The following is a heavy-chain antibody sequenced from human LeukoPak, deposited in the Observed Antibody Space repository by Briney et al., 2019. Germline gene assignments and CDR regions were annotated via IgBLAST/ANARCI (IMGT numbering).Heavy chain of an antibody. V-gene: IGHV5-51*01. CDR3: ARRKMAEYYLVC. CDR1: GYNFPNIL. J-gene: IGHJ4*02. D-gene: IGHD2-8*01. Sequence: GESLKISCRFLGYNFPNILIAWLRQVPGKGLEWMGSIYPLDSGTRDSPSFQGRVTMSVGSYTAYLQLNSLTASDSGIYYCARRKMAEYYLVCWGQGTRVVVSS. CDR2: IYPLDSGT.